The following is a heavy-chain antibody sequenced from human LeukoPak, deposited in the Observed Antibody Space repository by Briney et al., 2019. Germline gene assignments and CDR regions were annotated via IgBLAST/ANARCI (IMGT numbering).Heavy chain of an antibody. CDR1: GGSFSGYY. CDR3: ARSRKDIVVVPAARDWFDP. Sequence: ASETLSLTCAVYGGSFSGYYWSWIRQPPGKGLEWIGEINHSGSTNYNPSLKSRVTISVDTSKNQFSLKLSSVTAADTAVYYCARSRKDIVVVPAARDWFDPWGQGTLVTVSS. V-gene: IGHV4-34*01. CDR2: INHSGST. J-gene: IGHJ5*02. D-gene: IGHD2-2*01.